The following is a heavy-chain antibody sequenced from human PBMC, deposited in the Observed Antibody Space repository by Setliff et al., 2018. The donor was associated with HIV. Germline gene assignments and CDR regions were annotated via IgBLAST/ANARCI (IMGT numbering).Heavy chain of an antibody. D-gene: IGHD2-21*01. CDR3: ARIVAPGSHGPDYYMDV. CDR1: GYIFMNND. J-gene: IGHJ6*03. Sequence: RASVKVSCKASGYIFMNNDISWVRQAPGQGLEWAGWVNPNRGNTGFAQKFQGRLTITRDTSKSTVYMELSSLRSEDTGVYYCARIVAPGSHGPDYYMDVWGKGTTVTVSS. CDR2: VNPNRGNT. V-gene: IGHV1-8*03.